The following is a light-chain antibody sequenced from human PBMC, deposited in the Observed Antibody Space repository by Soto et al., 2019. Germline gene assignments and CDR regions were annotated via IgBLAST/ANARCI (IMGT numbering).Light chain of an antibody. CDR3: QQYDNLTRP. Sequence: EIQMTQSPSAVSASEGDSGTITCQASQQIXNDLNWYQQKSGKAPKLLXADASDLETGGPSRLSGSGSATDFTFTINSLQPEDVAAYYCQQYDNLTRPFAGGTKVDIK. CDR2: DAS. J-gene: IGKJ4*02. CDR1: QQIXND. V-gene: IGKV1-33*01.